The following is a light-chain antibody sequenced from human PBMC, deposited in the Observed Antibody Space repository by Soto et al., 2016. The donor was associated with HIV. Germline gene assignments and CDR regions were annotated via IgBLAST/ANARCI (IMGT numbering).Light chain of an antibody. V-gene: IGLV3-19*01. Sequence: SSELTQDPAVSVALGQTVRITCQGDSLRNYYASWYQQKPGQAPILVIYGKDNRPSGIPDRFSGSSSGNTASLTITGAQAEDEADYYCSSRDSSGNLWVFGGGTKLTV. CDR1: SLRNYY. CDR2: GKD. CDR3: SSRDSSGNLWV. J-gene: IGLJ3*02.